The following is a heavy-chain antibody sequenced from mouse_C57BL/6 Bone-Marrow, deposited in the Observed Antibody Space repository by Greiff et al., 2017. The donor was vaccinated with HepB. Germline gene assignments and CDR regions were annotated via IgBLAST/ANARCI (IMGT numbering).Heavy chain of an antibody. CDR3: ANYYGSSWGFAY. J-gene: IGHJ3*01. Sequence: EVQVVESGGGLVKPGGSLKLSCAASGFTLSDYRMHWVRQAPEKGLEWVAYISSGSSTIYYADTVKGRFTISRDNAKNTLFLQMTSLRSEDTAMYYCANYYGSSWGFAYWGQGTLVTVSA. D-gene: IGHD1-1*01. CDR1: GFTLSDYR. V-gene: IGHV5-17*01. CDR2: ISSGSSTI.